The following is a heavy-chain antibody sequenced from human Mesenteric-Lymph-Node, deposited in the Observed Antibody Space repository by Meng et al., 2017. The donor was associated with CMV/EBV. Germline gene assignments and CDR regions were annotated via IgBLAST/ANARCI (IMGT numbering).Heavy chain of an antibody. CDR2: IIPIFGTP. D-gene: IGHD2-15*01. Sequence: SVKVSCKASGGTFSSYAISWVRQAPGQGLEWMGGIIPIFGTPNYAQNFQGRVTITTDESTNTAYMELSSLRSEDTAVYYCAGGRSGYCSGGSCYSSYYYYYGMDVWGQGTTVTVSS. J-gene: IGHJ6*02. CDR3: AGGRSGYCSGGSCYSSYYYYYGMDV. V-gene: IGHV1-69*05. CDR1: GGTFSSYA.